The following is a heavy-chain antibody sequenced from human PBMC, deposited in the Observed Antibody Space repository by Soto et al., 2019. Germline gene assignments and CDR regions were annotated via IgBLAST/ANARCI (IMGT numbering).Heavy chain of an antibody. CDR1: GLTFSSFS. D-gene: IGHD1-1*01. V-gene: IGHV3-30-3*01. J-gene: IGHJ4*02. CDR3: ASPRLSSYGTTPIAF. CDR2: ISYDGSNK. Sequence: VQLGESGGGVVQPGRSLRLSCAASGLTFSSFSIHWVRQAPGKGLEWVALISYDGSNKYFADSVRGRFTISRDNSKNTLYLQMNSLRAEDTALYYCASPRLSSYGTTPIAFWGQGTLVTVSS.